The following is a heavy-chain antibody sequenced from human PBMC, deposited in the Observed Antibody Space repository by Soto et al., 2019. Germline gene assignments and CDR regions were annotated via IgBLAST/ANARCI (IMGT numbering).Heavy chain of an antibody. CDR2: ISYDGSNK. V-gene: IGHV3-30*18. Sequence: QAGGSLRLSCAASGFTFSSYGMHWVRQAPGKGLEWVAVISYDGSNKYYADSVKGRFTISRDNSKNTLYLQMNSLRAEDTAVYYCAKVLRLQLWSDSYYYYGMDVWGQGTTVTVSS. CDR1: GFTFSSYG. CDR3: AKVLRLQLWSDSYYYYGMDV. D-gene: IGHD5-18*01. J-gene: IGHJ6*02.